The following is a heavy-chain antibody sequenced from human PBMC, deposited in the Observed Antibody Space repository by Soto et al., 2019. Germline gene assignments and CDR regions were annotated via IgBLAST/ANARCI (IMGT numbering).Heavy chain of an antibody. D-gene: IGHD2-15*01. J-gene: IGHJ4*02. V-gene: IGHV3-30*18. Sequence: QVQLVESGGGVVQPGRSLRLSCAGSGFPFTNSGLHWVRHAPGNGLEWVAAISYDGSNKYDADSVKGIFDISRDYSKSKLYLQMDSLRAEYTAVYYCAKDGAPRYSTRSSCHPEGAYWGQGTLVTVSS. CDR1: GFPFTNSG. CDR3: AKDGAPRYSTRSSCHPEGAY. CDR2: ISYDGSNK.